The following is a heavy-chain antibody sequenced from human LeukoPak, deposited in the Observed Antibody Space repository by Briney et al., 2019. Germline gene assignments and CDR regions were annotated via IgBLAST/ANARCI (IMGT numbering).Heavy chain of an antibody. CDR3: AREAGANYYDSSGYYPDY. D-gene: IGHD3-22*01. J-gene: IGHJ4*02. Sequence: GGSLRLSCAASGFTFSSYWMHWVRQAPGKGLVWVSRINNDGSRTSYADSVKGRFTISRDNAKNTLYLQMSSLRAEDTAVYYCAREAGANYYDSSGYYPDYWGQGTLVTVSS. V-gene: IGHV3-74*01. CDR1: GFTFSSYW. CDR2: INNDGSRT.